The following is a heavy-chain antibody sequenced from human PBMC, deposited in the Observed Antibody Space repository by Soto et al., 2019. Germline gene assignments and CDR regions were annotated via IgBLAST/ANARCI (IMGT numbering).Heavy chain of an antibody. CDR3: ARGGCSSCWFDP. CDR2: IHDSGST. D-gene: IGHD3-10*02. V-gene: IGHV4-59*01. J-gene: IGHJ5*02. CDR1: GGSISSDY. Sequence: PSETLSLTCTVSGGSISSDYWSWIRQPPGKGLEWIGYIHDSGSTKYNSSLKSRVTISIDTSRNQFSLNLNSVTAADTAVYYCARGGCSSCWFDPWGQGTLVTVSS.